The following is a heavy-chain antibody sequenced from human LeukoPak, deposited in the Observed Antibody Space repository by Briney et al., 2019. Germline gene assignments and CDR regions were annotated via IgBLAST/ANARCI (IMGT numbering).Heavy chain of an antibody. CDR1: GFTFSSRDW. J-gene: IGHJ4*02. V-gene: IGHV3-7*03. D-gene: IGHD6-19*01. Sequence: GGSLRLSCVASGFTFSSRDWMTWVRQAPGKGLEWVANIKQDGSEKNYVDSVKGRFTISRDNAKNSLYLQMNSLRAEDMALYYCAKDIGLAVAGTGFDYWGQGTLVTVSS. CDR2: IKQDGSEK. CDR3: AKDIGLAVAGTGFDY.